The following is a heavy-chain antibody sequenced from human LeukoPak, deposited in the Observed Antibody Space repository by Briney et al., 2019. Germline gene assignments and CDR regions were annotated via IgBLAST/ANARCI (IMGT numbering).Heavy chain of an antibody. CDR1: GGSISSYY. CDR3: ARDIGFDRNYYDSSGLDY. CDR2: IYTSGST. Sequence: SETLSLTCTVSGGSISSYYWSWIRQPAGKGLEWIGRIYTSGSTNYNPSLKSRVTMSVDTSKNQFSLKLSSVTAADTAVYYCARDIGFDRNYYDSSGLDYWGQGTLVTVSS. V-gene: IGHV4-4*07. D-gene: IGHD3-22*01. J-gene: IGHJ4*02.